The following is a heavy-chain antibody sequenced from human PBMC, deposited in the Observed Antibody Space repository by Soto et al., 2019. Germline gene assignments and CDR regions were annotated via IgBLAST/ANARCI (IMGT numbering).Heavy chain of an antibody. J-gene: IGHJ6*02. CDR3: ARLGGSGSYSLYYYYGMDV. V-gene: IGHV4-4*02. D-gene: IGHD3-10*01. Sequence: SETLSLTCAVSGGSISSSNWWSWVRQPPGKGLEWIGEIYHSGSTNYNPSLKSRVTISVDKSKNQFSLKLSSVTAADTAVYYCARLGGSGSYSLYYYYGMDVWGQGTTVTVSS. CDR2: IYHSGST. CDR1: GGSISSSNW.